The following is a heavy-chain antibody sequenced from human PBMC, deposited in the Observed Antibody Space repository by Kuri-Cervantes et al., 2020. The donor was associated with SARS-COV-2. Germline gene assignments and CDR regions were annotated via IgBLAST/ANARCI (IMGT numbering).Heavy chain of an antibody. Sequence: AVKVSCKASGGTFSSYAISWVRQAPGQGLEWIGGIIPIFGTANYAQKFQGRVTITADESPSPAYMELSSLRSEDTAVYYCARKSYYYGSGSYYGSRPYYYYYGMDVWGQGTTVTVSS. V-gene: IGHV1-69*13. CDR2: IIPIFGTA. D-gene: IGHD3-10*01. J-gene: IGHJ6*02. CDR1: GGTFSSYA. CDR3: ARKSYYYGSGSYYGSRPYYYYYGMDV.